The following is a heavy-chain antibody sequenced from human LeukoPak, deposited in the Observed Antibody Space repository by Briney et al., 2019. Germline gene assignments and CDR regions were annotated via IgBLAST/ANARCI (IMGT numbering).Heavy chain of an antibody. CDR2: NSDSGCGT. J-gene: IGHJ4*02. CDR1: GFTFNTYF. V-gene: IGHV3-23*01. CDR3: DGAHF. Sequence: GGSLTLSCAASGFTFNTYFMNWPRQPPGKGLEWVATNSDSGCGTFYSDSVKGRFTIYRDNYENTVVPQMNSLRADDTAVYYCDGAHFWGQGPLVTVSS.